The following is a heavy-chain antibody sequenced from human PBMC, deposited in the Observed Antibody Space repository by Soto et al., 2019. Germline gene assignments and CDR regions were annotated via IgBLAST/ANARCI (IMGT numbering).Heavy chain of an antibody. D-gene: IGHD3-10*01. V-gene: IGHV3-74*03. J-gene: IGHJ5*02. CDR3: AKDSYYLDL. Sequence: PGGSLRLSFEASGFILTNFWMHWVGQVPGKGLVWVSRIDTSRSSTATAASVKGRFTISRDNAKNTVSLQMNSLRAEDTGVYYCAKDSYYLDLWSQGSLATAPS. CDR1: GFILTNFW. CDR2: IDTSRSST.